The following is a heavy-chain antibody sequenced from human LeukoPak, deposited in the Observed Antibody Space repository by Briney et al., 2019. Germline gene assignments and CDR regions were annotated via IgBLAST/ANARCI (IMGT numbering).Heavy chain of an antibody. J-gene: IGHJ4*02. D-gene: IGHD6-19*01. Sequence: PSETLSLTCSVSGGSINNYYLSWIRQPAGKGLEWIGRIYNSGSTNYSPSLKSRVTISRDTSKNQFSLKLSSVTAADTAVYYCAGSIAVAATPDHYWGQGTLVTVSS. CDR1: GGSINNYY. CDR3: AGSIAVAATPDHY. V-gene: IGHV4-4*07. CDR2: IYNSGST.